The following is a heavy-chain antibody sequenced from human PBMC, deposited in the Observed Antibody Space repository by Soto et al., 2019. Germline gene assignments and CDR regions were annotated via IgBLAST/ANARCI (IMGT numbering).Heavy chain of an antibody. Sequence: QVQLVQSGAEVKKPGSSVKVSCKASGGTFSSYAISWVRQAPGQGLEWMGGIIPIFSTGNYAQKFQGRVTIPTDDSTSTAYMELSSLRSEDTAVYSCARGGYYAIWPGSLPPFDYWGQGTLVTVSS. CDR3: ARGGYYAIWPGSLPPFDY. V-gene: IGHV1-69*05. CDR1: GGTFSSYA. J-gene: IGHJ4*02. D-gene: IGHD3-9*01. CDR2: IIPIFSTG.